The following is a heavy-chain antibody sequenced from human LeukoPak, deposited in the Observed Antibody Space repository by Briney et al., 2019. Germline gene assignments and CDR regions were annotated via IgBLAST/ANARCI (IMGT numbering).Heavy chain of an antibody. CDR1: GFTFISYA. D-gene: IGHD3-22*01. V-gene: IGHV3-23*01. CDR2: ISGSGDNT. CDR3: AKGSYYDSSGSFYFDY. Sequence: GGSLRLSCAASGFTFISYAMSWVRQAPGKGLEWVSGISGSGDNTYYADSVKDRFTISRDNSKNTLYVQVNSLGTEDTAEYYCAKGSYYDSSGSFYFDYWGQGTLVTVSS. J-gene: IGHJ4*02.